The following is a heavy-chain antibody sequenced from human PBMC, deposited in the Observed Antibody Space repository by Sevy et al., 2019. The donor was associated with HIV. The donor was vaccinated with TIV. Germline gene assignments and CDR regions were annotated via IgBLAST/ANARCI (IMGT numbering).Heavy chain of an antibody. V-gene: IGHV1-69*13. CDR3: ARGGGNGWYYFDY. CDR1: GSIFKTYG. J-gene: IGHJ4*02. Sequence: ASVKVSCKASGSIFKTYGFSWVRQAPGQGPEWVGGIIPILGTTNYAQKFQDRVTISADEYTKTVHMELRNLRSEDTGVYYCARGGGNGWYYFDYWGQETLVTVSS. D-gene: IGHD6-19*01. CDR2: IIPILGTT.